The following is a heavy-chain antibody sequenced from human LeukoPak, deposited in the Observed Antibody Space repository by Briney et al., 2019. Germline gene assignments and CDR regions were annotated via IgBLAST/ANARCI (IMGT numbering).Heavy chain of an antibody. Sequence: GGSLRLSCAASGFTFSSYSMNWVRQAPGKGLEWVSSISSSSSYIYYADSVKGRFTISRDNAKNSLYLQMNSLRAEDTAVYYRASGGWYYDILTGYVDYWGQGTLVTVSS. D-gene: IGHD3-9*01. CDR1: GFTFSSYS. CDR2: ISSSSSYI. V-gene: IGHV3-21*01. J-gene: IGHJ4*02. CDR3: ASGGWYYDILTGYVDY.